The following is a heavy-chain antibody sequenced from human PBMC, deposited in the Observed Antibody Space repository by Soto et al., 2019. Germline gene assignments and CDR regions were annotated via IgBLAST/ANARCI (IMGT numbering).Heavy chain of an antibody. CDR2: IIPIFGTA. D-gene: IGHD2-15*01. J-gene: IGHJ4*02. Sequence: SVKGSCKXSGDTFSSYAISWVRQAPGQGLEWMGGIIPIFGTANYAQKFQGRVTITADESTSTAYMELSSLRSEDTAVYYCARVVAAHFDYWGQGTLVTVSS. V-gene: IGHV1-69*13. CDR1: GDTFSSYA. CDR3: ARVVAAHFDY.